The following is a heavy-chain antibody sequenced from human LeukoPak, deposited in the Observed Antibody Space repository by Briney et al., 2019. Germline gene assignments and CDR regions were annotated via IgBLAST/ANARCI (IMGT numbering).Heavy chain of an antibody. Sequence: GASVKVSCKASGYTFTSYDINWVRQATGQGLEWMGWMNPNNNNTGYAQKFQGRATMIRNTSISTAYMELSSLRSEDTAVYYCARYPRSNYNFDYWGQGTLVTVSS. CDR2: MNPNNNNT. CDR1: GYTFTSYD. D-gene: IGHD5-24*01. J-gene: IGHJ4*02. V-gene: IGHV1-8*01. CDR3: ARYPRSNYNFDY.